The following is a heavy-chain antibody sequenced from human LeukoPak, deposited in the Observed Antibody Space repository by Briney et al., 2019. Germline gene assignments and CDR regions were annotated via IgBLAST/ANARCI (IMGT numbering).Heavy chain of an antibody. CDR3: ARTVSGIAVAALDY. J-gene: IGHJ4*02. V-gene: IGHV1-8*03. CDR2: MNPNSGNT. Sequence: ASVKVSCKASGYTFTSYDINWVRQATGQGLEWMGWMNPNSGNTGYAQKFQGRVTITRNTSISTAYMELSSLRSEDTAVYYCARTVSGIAVAALDYWGQGTLVTVSS. D-gene: IGHD6-19*01. CDR1: GYTFTSYD.